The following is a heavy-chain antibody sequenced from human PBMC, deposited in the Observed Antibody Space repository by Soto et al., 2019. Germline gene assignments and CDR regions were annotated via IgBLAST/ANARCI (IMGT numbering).Heavy chain of an antibody. Sequence: GGSLRLSCAASGFTFSGSAMHWVRQASGKGLEWVGRIRSKANSYATAYAAPVKGRFTISRDDSKNTAYLQMNSLKTEDTAVYYCTRRAYYYDSSGYLLDYWGQGTLVTVSS. CDR1: GFTFSGSA. V-gene: IGHV3-73*01. D-gene: IGHD3-22*01. CDR3: TRRAYYYDSSGYLLDY. J-gene: IGHJ4*02. CDR2: IRSKANSYAT.